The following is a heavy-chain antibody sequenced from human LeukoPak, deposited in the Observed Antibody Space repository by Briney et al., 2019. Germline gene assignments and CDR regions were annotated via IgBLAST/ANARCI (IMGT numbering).Heavy chain of an antibody. J-gene: IGHJ4*02. V-gene: IGHV1-46*01. CDR2: INPSGGRT. CDR3: AGGRPGFFDY. Sequence: ASVKVSCKASGYTFTGYYMHWVRQAPGQRLELIGKINPSGGRTSYAQKFQGRVTMTRDTSTSTVYMELSSLRSEDTAVYYCAGGRPGFFDYWGQGTLVTVSS. D-gene: IGHD6-25*01. CDR1: GYTFTGYY.